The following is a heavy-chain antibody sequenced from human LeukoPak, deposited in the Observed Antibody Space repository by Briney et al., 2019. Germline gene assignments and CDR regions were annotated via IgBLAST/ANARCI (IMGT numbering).Heavy chain of an antibody. CDR1: GFTFSSYW. J-gene: IGHJ1*01. D-gene: IGHD3-3*01. CDR3: ARGPTYDDFWSGAKYFQH. V-gene: IGHV3-7*04. CDR2: IKHDGSEI. Sequence: GGSLRLSCAVPGFTFSSYWMSWVRQAPGKGLEWVANIKHDGSEIYYVDSVKGRFTISRDNVENSLYLQMNSLRAEDTAVYYCARGPTYDDFWSGAKYFQHWGQGTLATVSS.